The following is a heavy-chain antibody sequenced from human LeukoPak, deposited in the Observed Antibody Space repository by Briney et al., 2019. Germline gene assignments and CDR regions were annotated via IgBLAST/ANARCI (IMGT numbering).Heavy chain of an antibody. D-gene: IGHD2-15*01. J-gene: IGHJ4*02. CDR1: GFTFSSYE. CDR2: ISGSGSTT. CDR3: AKVRERYCSGGTCFTNFDY. Sequence: GGSLRLSCAASGFTFSSYEMNWVRQAPGKGLQWVSAISGSGSTTYYADSVKGRFTISRDNSKNTLFLQMNSLRAEDTAVYYCAKVRERYCSGGTCFTNFDYWGQGTLVTVSS. V-gene: IGHV3-23*01.